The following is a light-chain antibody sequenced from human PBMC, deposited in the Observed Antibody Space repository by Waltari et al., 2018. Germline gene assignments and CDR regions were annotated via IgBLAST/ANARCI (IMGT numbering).Light chain of an antibody. CDR2: WAS. CDR3: LQYYSIPQT. CDR1: QSLLHSAVNKSY. Sequence: DIVMTKSPDSLAVPLGERVTFTCRSSQSLLHSAVNKSYLAWFQQKSGQSPKLLIYWASAREYWVPDRFIGGGSGTDFTLTISRLQPEDVAIYYCLQYYSIPQTFGQGTKVEI. V-gene: IGKV4-1*01. J-gene: IGKJ1*01.